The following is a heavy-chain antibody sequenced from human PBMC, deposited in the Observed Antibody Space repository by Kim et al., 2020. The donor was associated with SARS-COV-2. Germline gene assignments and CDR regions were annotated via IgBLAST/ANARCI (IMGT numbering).Heavy chain of an antibody. Sequence: ASVKVSCKASGYNFNDYYIHWVRQAPGQGLEWMGWINPNGGETNYAEKFHERVSMTRDTSINTAYVELYRLAFDDTAGYYCARDSDPDYWGQGTLVTVSS. CDR3: ARDSDPDY. V-gene: IGHV1-2*02. CDR2: INPNGGET. CDR1: GYNFNDYY. J-gene: IGHJ4*02.